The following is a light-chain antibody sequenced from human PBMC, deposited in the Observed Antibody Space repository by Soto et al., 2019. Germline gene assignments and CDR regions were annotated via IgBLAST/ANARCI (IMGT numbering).Light chain of an antibody. V-gene: IGKV3-20*01. CDR3: QQYAPSPAIT. J-gene: IGKJ5*01. CDR2: GVS. CDR1: QSVSSNY. Sequence: ETVLTQCPGTRSWSPGERSRLCWRAIQSVSSNYLFWYQQTPGQPPRLLISGVSTRATGIPDRLSGSGSGTDFTLTISRLENEDVAVYYCQQYAPSPAITVGQATSMEIK.